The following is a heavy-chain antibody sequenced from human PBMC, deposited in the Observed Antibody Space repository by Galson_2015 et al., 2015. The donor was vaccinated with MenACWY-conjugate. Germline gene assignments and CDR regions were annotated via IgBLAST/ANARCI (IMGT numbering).Heavy chain of an antibody. V-gene: IGHV6-1*01. J-gene: IGHJ3*02. CDR1: GDSVSSNSAA. CDR2: TYYRSKWYN. D-gene: IGHD6-13*01. Sequence: CAISGDSVSSNSAAWNWIRQSPSRGLEWLGRTYYRSKWYNDYAVSVKSRITINPDTSKNQFSLQLNSVTPEDTAVYYCAREGSQQLTPGPHDAFDIWGQGTMVTVSS. CDR3: AREGSQQLTPGPHDAFDI.